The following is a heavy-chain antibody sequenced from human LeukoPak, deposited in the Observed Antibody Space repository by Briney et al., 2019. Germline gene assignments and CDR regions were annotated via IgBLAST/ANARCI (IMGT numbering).Heavy chain of an antibody. CDR3: ARRPSSSWYLESYYYYYGMDV. D-gene: IGHD6-13*01. V-gene: IGHV3-7*03. J-gene: IGHJ6*02. CDR2: IKNDGSET. Sequence: GGSLRLSCAVSGFNFRDHWMDWVRQAPGKGLQWVGHIKNDGSETYYLDSLKGRFSISRDNTNNALYLQMNSLRAEDTAVYYCARRPSSSWYLESYYYYYGMDVWGQGTTVTVSS. CDR1: GFNFRDHW.